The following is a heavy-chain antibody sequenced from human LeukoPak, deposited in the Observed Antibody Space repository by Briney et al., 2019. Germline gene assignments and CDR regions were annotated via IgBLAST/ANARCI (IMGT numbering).Heavy chain of an antibody. J-gene: IGHJ5*02. CDR3: ARHGGYTWNDIYFDR. CDR1: GYTFTSWW. D-gene: IGHD1-1*01. V-gene: IGHV5-51*01. CDR2: IYPGNSDT. Sequence: GESLKISSKGSGYTFTSWWIGWVRQMPGKGLEWMGIIYPGNSDTRYSPSFQGQVTISADRSISTAYLQWSSLTASDTAIYYCARHGGYTWNDIYFDRWGQGTLVTVSS.